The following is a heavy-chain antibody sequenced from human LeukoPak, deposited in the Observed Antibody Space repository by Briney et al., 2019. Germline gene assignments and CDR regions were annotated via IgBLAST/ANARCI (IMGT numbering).Heavy chain of an antibody. CDR1: GYSFTSYW. CDR2: IYPGDSDT. Sequence: KVGESLKISCKGSGYSFTSYWIGWVRQMPGKGLEWMGIIYPGDSDTRYSPSFQGQVTISAAKSISTAYLQWSSLKASDTAMYYCARLFPDYYSGMDVWGQGTTVTVSS. J-gene: IGHJ6*02. V-gene: IGHV5-51*01. CDR3: ARLFPDYYSGMDV.